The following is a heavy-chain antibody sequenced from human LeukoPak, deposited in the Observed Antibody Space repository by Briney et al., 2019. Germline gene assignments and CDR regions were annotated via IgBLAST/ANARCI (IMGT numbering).Heavy chain of an antibody. CDR3: AHSGYFDTSGPLPPDY. CDR1: GFSLSTSGVG. CDR2: IYWDDDK. D-gene: IGHD3-22*01. J-gene: IGHJ4*02. Sequence: SGPTLVNPTQTLTLTCTFSGFSLSTSGVGVGWIRQPPGKALEWLALIYWDDDKRYSPSLKSRLTLTKDTSKNQVVLTMTNVDPVDTATYYCAHSGYFDTSGPLPPDYWGQGTLVTVSS. V-gene: IGHV2-5*02.